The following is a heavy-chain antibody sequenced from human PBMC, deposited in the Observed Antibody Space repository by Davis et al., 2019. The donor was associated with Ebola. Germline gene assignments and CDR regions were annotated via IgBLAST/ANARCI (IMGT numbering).Heavy chain of an antibody. CDR1: GFTFSSYA. V-gene: IGHV3-23*01. J-gene: IGHJ6*02. D-gene: IGHD4-11*01. CDR2: ISGSCGST. Sequence: GESLKISCAASGFTFSSYAMSWVRQAPGKGLEWVSAISGSCGSTYYADSVKGRFTISRDNSKNTLYLQMNSLRAEDTAVYYCARAFSNRYYYYGMDVWGQGTTVTVSS. CDR3: ARAFSNRYYYYGMDV.